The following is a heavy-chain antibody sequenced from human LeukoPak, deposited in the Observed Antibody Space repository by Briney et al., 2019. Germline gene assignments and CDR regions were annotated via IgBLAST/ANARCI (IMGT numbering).Heavy chain of an antibody. D-gene: IGHD3-16*01. CDR3: AKGRVGAPPGDWEYLGASNCFDI. J-gene: IGHJ3*02. V-gene: IGHV1-18*01. Sequence: ASVKVPCKASGYTFNRYGVNWVRQAPGQGLEWMGWIGTYNGNTNLAQKFKGRVTMTTDTATSTAYMELKSLRLDDTAVYYCAKGRVGAPPGDWEYLGASNCFDIWGQGTMVSVSS. CDR2: IGTYNGNT. CDR1: GYTFNRYG.